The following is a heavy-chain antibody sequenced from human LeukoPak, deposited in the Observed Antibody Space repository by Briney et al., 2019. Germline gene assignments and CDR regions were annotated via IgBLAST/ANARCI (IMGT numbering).Heavy chain of an antibody. V-gene: IGHV1-18*04. CDR1: GYTFTSYG. D-gene: IGHD1-26*01. CDR3: ARGIDSASPPLGTFEI. Sequence: ASVKVSCKASGYTFTSYGITWVRQAPGQGLEWVGWISAYNGNTNYEQKLQGRVTMTRDTSTSTVYMELRSLRSDDTAVYYCARGIDSASPPLGTFEIWGQGTMVTVSS. J-gene: IGHJ3*02. CDR2: ISAYNGNT.